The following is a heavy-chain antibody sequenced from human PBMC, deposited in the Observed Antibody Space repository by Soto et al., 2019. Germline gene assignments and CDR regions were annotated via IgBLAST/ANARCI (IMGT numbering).Heavy chain of an antibody. Sequence: QGQLVQSGAEVKKPGASVKVSCTASGNTFTNFGVTWVRQAPGKGLEWMGWISSYTDYPNYAQKFQGRVTMTIGTSTSTADLDLRSLTSGHTSVYYGARVRPGADALSAHWGQGALVTVSS. V-gene: IGHV1-18*01. CDR2: ISSYTDYP. J-gene: IGHJ4*02. D-gene: IGHD2-2*01. CDR3: ARVRPGADALSAH. CDR1: GNTFTNFG.